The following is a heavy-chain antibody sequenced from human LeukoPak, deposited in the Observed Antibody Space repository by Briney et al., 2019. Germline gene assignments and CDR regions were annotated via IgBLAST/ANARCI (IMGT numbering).Heavy chain of an antibody. Sequence: SQTLSLTCDISGDSVSSNNVAWNWIRQSPSRGLEWLGKAKYRSKWYNDYAVSVKSRTTINSDTTRNQFALQIGSVTPEDTAVYYCARSLSWGFDYWGQGILVTVSS. CDR1: GDSVSSNNVA. V-gene: IGHV6-1*01. D-gene: IGHD3-16*01. J-gene: IGHJ4*02. CDR3: ARSLSWGFDY. CDR2: AKYRSKWYN.